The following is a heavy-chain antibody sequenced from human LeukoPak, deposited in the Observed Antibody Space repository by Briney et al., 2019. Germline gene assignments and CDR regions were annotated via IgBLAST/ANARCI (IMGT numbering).Heavy chain of an antibody. CDR1: GFTVSSNY. V-gene: IGHV3-53*01. J-gene: IGHJ4*02. CDR2: IYSGGST. CDR3: AKLTIVVVITRAPTFDY. D-gene: IGHD3-22*01. Sequence: GGSLRLSCAASGFTVSSNYMSWVRQAPGKGLEWVSVIYSGGSTYYADSVKGRFTISRDNSKNTLYLQMNSLRAEDTAVYYCAKLTIVVVITRAPTFDYWGQGTLVTVSS.